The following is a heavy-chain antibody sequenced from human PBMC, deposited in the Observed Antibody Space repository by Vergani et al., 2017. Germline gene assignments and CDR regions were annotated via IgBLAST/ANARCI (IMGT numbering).Heavy chain of an antibody. CDR2: IKSTFDRGTT. CDR3: TTDPRYCGDGSCYWLRDHHYYGMDV. J-gene: IGHJ6*02. D-gene: IGHD2-21*01. CDR1: GFSFRNAW. Sequence: EVQLVESGGGIVKPGGSLRLSCVASGFSFRNAWMNWVRRTPGTGLEWFGRIKSTFDRGTTDYAAAVKGRFTISRDDSKNTLFLQMNGLKTEDIGVYYCTTDPRYCGDGSCYWLRDHHYYGMDVWGQGTTVTVSS. V-gene: IGHV3-15*07.